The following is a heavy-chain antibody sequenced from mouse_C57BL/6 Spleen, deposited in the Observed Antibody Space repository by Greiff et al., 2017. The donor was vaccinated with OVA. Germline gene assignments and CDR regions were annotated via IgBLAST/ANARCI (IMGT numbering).Heavy chain of an antibody. V-gene: IGHV2-9-1*01. D-gene: IGHD1-1*01. CDR3: ARDSYDYFDY. J-gene: IGHJ2*01. CDR2: IWTGGGT. CDR1: GFSLTSYA. Sequence: VQLQQSGPGLVAPSQSLSITCTVSGFSLTSYAISWVRQPPGTGLEWLGVIWTGGGTNYNSALKSKLSIIKDNSKSQVFLKMNSLQTDYTARYYCARDSYDYFDYWGQGTTLTVSS.